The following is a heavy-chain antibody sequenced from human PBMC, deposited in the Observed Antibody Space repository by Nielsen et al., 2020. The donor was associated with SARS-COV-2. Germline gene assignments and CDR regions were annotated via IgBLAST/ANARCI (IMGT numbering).Heavy chain of an antibody. V-gene: IGHV3-23*01. CDR1: GFTFDDYA. D-gene: IGHD5-12*01. Sequence: GGSLRLSCAASGFTFDDYAMHWVRQAPGKGLEWVSGISGSGGSTYYADSVKGRFTISRDNSQNTLYLQMNGLRAEDTAVYYCARDGRVGYGVYLDYWGQGTLVTVSS. CDR2: ISGSGGST. CDR3: ARDGRVGYGVYLDY. J-gene: IGHJ4*02.